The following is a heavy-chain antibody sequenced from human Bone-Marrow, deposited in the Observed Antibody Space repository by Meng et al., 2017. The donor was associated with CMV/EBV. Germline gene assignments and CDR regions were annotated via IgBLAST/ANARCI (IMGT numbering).Heavy chain of an antibody. CDR1: GFTFSSYG. CDR3: AKDCSDSGGCYYYGMDV. D-gene: IGHD2-15*01. CDR2: IRYDGSNK. Sequence: GGSLRLSCAASGFTFSSYGMHWVRQAPGKGLEWVAFIRYDGSNKYYADSVKGRFTISRDNSKNTLYLQMNSLRAEDTAVYYCAKDCSDSGGCYYYGMDVWGQGTTVTVSS. J-gene: IGHJ6*02. V-gene: IGHV3-30*02.